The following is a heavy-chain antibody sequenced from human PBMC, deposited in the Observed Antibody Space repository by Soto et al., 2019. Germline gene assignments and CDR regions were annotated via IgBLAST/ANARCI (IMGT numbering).Heavy chain of an antibody. V-gene: IGHV1-18*01. CDR3: VRCYCSVGSCYACWHFDL. D-gene: IGHD2-15*01. Sequence: QVRLVQSGGEVKKPGASVKVSCQASGYTFSDYAISWVRQAPGQGLGWMGWISASTRNTDQAQNFQGRVIMTLDTSTNTAYMELRSLRSDDTAVYYCVRCYCSVGSCYACWHFDLWGRGTLVTVSS. J-gene: IGHJ2*01. CDR2: ISASTRNT. CDR1: GYTFSDYA.